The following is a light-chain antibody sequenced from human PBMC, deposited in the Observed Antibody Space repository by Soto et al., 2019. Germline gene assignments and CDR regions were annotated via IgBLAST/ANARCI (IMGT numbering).Light chain of an antibody. Sequence: DIQMTQSPSSLSASVGDRVTITCLASQDINNYLAWYQQKPGRAPKLLIYGASTLQSGVPARFSGSGSGTDFTLTISNLQPEDFATYYCQQLNAYPLTFGQGTRLEIK. J-gene: IGKJ5*01. CDR1: QDINNY. V-gene: IGKV1-9*01. CDR2: GAS. CDR3: QQLNAYPLT.